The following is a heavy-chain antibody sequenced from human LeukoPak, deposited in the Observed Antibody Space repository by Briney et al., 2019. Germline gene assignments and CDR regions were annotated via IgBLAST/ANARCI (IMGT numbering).Heavy chain of an antibody. V-gene: IGHV4-4*07. CDR2: IYASGST. CDR3: ARWSTQDWFDP. Sequence: SETLSLTCSVSGGSISSCYWSWIRQPAGKGLEWIGRIYASGSTIYNPSLKSRVTMLVDTSKNQFSLKLSSVTAADTAVYYCARWSTQDWFDPWGQGTLVTVSS. J-gene: IGHJ5*02. CDR1: GGSISSCY.